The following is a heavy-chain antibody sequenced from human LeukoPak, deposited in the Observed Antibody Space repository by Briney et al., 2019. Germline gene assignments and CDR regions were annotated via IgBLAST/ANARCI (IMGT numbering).Heavy chain of an antibody. CDR2: ISSSGSII. V-gene: IGHV3-48*03. CDR3: AKDNRFPAAAYPHYYYYMDV. Sequence: PGGSLRLSCAASGFTFSSYEMNWVRQAPGKGLEWVSYISSSGSIIYYADSVKGRFTISRDNGKNSLYLQMNRLRAEDTAVYYCAKDNRFPAAAYPHYYYYMDVWGKGTTVTVSS. CDR1: GFTFSSYE. J-gene: IGHJ6*03. D-gene: IGHD6-13*01.